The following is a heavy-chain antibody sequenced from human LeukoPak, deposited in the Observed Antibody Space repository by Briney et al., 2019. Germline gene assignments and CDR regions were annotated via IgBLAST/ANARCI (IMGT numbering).Heavy chain of an antibody. CDR2: INHSGST. CDR3: ARGSSGPWAFDI. CDR1: GGSFSTYY. D-gene: IGHD6-25*01. J-gene: IGHJ3*02. V-gene: IGHV4-34*01. Sequence: SETLSLTCAVYGGSFSTYYWSWIRQPPGKGLEWIGEINHSGSTNYNPSLKSRVTISVDTSKNQFSLKLSSVTAEDTAVYYCARGSSGPWAFDIWGQGTMVTVSS.